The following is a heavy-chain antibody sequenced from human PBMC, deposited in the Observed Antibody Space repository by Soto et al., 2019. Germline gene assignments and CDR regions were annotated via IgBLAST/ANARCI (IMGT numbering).Heavy chain of an antibody. Sequence: ASVKVSCKASGYTLTSYGISWVRQAPGQGLEWMGWISAYNGNTNYAQKLQGRVTMTTDTSTSTAYMELRSLRSDDTAVYYCARDMFDGPVRRSSSWPNNWFDPWGQGTLVTVSS. J-gene: IGHJ5*02. D-gene: IGHD6-13*01. CDR1: GYTLTSYG. CDR3: ARDMFDGPVRRSSSWPNNWFDP. V-gene: IGHV1-18*01. CDR2: ISAYNGNT.